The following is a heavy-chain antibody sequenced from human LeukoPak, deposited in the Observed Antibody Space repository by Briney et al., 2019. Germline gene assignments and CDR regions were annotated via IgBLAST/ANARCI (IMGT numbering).Heavy chain of an antibody. J-gene: IGHJ3*02. CDR2: ISYDGSNK. V-gene: IGHV3-30*18. CDR3: AKGWTYFYDDSGYSDGDAFDI. Sequence: GGSLRLSCAASGFTFSNAWMSWVRQAPDKGLEWVAVISYDGSNKYYADSVKGRFTISRDNSKNTLYLQMNSLRAEDTAVYYCAKGWTYFYDDSGYSDGDAFDIWGQGTMVTVSS. CDR1: GFTFSNAW. D-gene: IGHD3-22*01.